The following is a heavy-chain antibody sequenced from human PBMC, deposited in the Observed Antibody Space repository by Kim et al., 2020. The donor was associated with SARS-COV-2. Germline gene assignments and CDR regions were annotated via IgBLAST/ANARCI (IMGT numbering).Heavy chain of an antibody. Sequence: SETLSLTCAVYGGSFSGYYWSWIRQPPGKGLEWIGEINHSGSTNYNPSLKSRVTISVDTSKNQFSLKLSSVTTADTAVYYCARGLGSSSSMGYFDYCGQGTLFTASS. CDR2: INHSGST. CDR1: GGSFSGYY. D-gene: IGHD6-6*01. J-gene: IGHJ4*02. CDR3: ARGLGSSSSMGYFDY. V-gene: IGHV4-34*01.